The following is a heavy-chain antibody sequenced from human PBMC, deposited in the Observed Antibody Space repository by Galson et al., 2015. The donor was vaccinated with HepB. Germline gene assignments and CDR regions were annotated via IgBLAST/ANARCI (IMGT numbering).Heavy chain of an antibody. D-gene: IGHD2-2*01. CDR3: ARVYPNWFDP. CDR2: IIPIFGTA. V-gene: IGHV1-69*13. Sequence: SVKVSCKASGGTFSSYAISWVRQAPGQGLEWMGGIIPIFGTANYAQKFQGRVTITADESTSAAYMELSSLRSEDTAVYYCARVYPNWFDPWGQGTLVTVSS. J-gene: IGHJ5*02. CDR1: GGTFSSYA.